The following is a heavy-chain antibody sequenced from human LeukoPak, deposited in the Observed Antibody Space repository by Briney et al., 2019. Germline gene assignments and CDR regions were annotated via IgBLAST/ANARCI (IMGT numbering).Heavy chain of an antibody. CDR1: GFSLSDYH. CDR2: MSSSGSYT. D-gene: IGHD3-10*01. CDR3: ARVASFYYGWGSSTRGGMDV. V-gene: IGHV3-11*06. Sequence: GGSLILSCTATGFSLSDYHMTWVRQAPGKGLEWVSYMSSSGSYTDYADSVKGRFTISRDNAKTSLHLQMHTLTAEDTAVYYCARVASFYYGWGSSTRGGMDVWGQGTTVTVSS. J-gene: IGHJ6*02.